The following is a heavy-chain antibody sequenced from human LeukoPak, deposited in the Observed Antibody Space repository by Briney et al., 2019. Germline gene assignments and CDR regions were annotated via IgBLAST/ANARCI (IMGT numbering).Heavy chain of an antibody. J-gene: IGHJ4*02. V-gene: IGHV3-73*01. CDR1: GFRFSDSD. D-gene: IGHD5-24*01. CDR3: TSRDGSLGY. Sequence: GSLKLSCAASGFRFSDSDMHWVRQASGKGLEWVGRIRNKDKSYATAYSASVKGRFSISRDDSKNTAYLQMNNMEAEDTAVYFCTSRDGSLGYWGQRTLVTVSS. CDR2: IRNKDKSYAT.